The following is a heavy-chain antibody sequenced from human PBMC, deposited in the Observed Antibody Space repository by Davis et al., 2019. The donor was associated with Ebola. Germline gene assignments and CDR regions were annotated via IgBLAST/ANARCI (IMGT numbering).Heavy chain of an antibody. D-gene: IGHD2-2*01. J-gene: IGHJ5*02. CDR2: INHSGST. V-gene: IGHV4-34*01. Sequence: SESLSLSCAVYTSSTSGYYLRLILQPPETGLELISAINHSGSTTYNPSLKSRVTISVDTSKNQFSLKLSSVTAADTAVYYCARRSIVVVPAAGPPYNWFDPWGQGTLVTVSS. CDR1: TSSTSGYY. CDR3: ARRSIVVVPAAGPPYNWFDP.